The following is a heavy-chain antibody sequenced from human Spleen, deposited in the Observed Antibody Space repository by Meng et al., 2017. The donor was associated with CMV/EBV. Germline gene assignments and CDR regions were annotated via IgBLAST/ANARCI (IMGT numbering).Heavy chain of an antibody. CDR3: TRELSTMVRGVMGY. Sequence: GESLKISCAASGFTFSTYWMHWVRQAPGKGLEWVGFIRNRAYGGTTEYAASVKGRFIISRDDSKSIAYLQMHSLKTEDTAVYYCTRELSTMVRGVMGYWGQGTLVTVSS. CDR2: IRNRAYGGTT. V-gene: IGHV3-49*04. D-gene: IGHD3-10*01. CDR1: GFTFSTYW. J-gene: IGHJ4*02.